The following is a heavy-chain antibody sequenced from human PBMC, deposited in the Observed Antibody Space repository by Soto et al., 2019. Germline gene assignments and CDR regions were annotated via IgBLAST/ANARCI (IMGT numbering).Heavy chain of an antibody. J-gene: IGHJ5*02. CDR3: ARDPGYIFGNT. V-gene: IGHV1-3*01. D-gene: IGHD5-18*01. CDR2: INAGNGDT. CDR1: GYTFTSYA. Sequence: GASAKVSCKASGYTFTSYAMLWVRQAPGQRLEWMGWINAGNGDTKYSQKFQGRVTITRDTSASTAYMELSSLRSEDTAVYYCARDPGYIFGNTWGQGTLVTVS.